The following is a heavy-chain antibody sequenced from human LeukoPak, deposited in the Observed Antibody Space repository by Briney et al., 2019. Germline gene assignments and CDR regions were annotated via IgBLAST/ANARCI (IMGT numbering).Heavy chain of an antibody. V-gene: IGHV4-31*03. CDR1: GGSISSGGYY. J-gene: IGHJ4*02. D-gene: IGHD1-26*01. CDR3: ARDQGGSYFGTFDY. Sequence: TLSLTCTVSGGSISSGGYYWSWIRQHPGEGLEWIVYTYYSGSTYYNPSLKSRVTISVDTSKKQFSLKLSSVTAADTAVYYCARDQGGSYFGTFDYWGQGTLVTVSS. CDR2: TYYSGST.